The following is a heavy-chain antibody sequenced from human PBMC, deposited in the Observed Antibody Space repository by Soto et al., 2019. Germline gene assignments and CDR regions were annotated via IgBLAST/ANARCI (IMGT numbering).Heavy chain of an antibody. CDR2: IKQDGSEK. CDR1: GFTSSNYW. V-gene: IGHV3-7*01. J-gene: IGHJ6*04. Sequence: EVQVVESGGGFVQPGGSLRLSCVASGFTSSNYWMNWVRQAQGKGLELVANIKQDGSEKNYVDSVKGRFTISRDNAKNSPYMQMNSLIAEATAVYYCAGSTSSWGVWGKGTTVTVSS. D-gene: IGHD6-13*01. CDR3: AGSTSSWGV.